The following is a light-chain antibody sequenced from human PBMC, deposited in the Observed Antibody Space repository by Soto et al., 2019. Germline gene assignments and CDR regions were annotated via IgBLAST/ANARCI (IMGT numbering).Light chain of an antibody. V-gene: IGKV3-15*01. J-gene: IGKJ5*01. CDR1: QNVLSN. CDR2: GAS. Sequence: EIVMTQSPATLSVSPGERATLSCRASQNVLSNLAWYQQKPGQAPRLLIYGASTRATGTPARFSGSGSGTEFTLTVSSLQSEDFAVYYCQQYNSWPNTFGQGTRLEI. CDR3: QQYNSWPNT.